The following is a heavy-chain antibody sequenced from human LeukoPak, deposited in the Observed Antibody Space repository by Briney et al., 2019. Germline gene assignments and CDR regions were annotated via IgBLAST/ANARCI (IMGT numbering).Heavy chain of an antibody. Sequence: GGSLRLSCAASGFTFSSYTINWVRQAPGEGLVWVSRTNHDGSTTAYADSVKGRFTISRDNAKNTLYLQMNSLRTEDTAVYYCARPPGTSPCFDYWGQGILVTVSS. CDR1: GFTFSSYT. D-gene: IGHD1-1*01. CDR3: ARPPGTSPCFDY. V-gene: IGHV3-74*01. J-gene: IGHJ4*02. CDR2: TNHDGSTT.